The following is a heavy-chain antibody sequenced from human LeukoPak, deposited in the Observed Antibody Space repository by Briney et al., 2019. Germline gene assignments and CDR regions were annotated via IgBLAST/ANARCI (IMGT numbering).Heavy chain of an antibody. J-gene: IGHJ4*02. V-gene: IGHV3-53*01. CDR2: IYSGGST. D-gene: IGHD4-17*01. Sequence: AGGSLRLSCAASGFTVSSNYMSWVRQAPGKGLEWVSVIYSGGSTYYADSVKGRFTISRDNSKNTLYLQMNSLGAEDTAVYYCARVPTTVTTVYFDYWGQGTLVTVSS. CDR3: ARVPTTVTTVYFDY. CDR1: GFTVSSNY.